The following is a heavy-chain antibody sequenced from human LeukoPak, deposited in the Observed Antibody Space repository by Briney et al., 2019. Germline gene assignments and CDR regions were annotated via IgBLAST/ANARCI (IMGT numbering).Heavy chain of an antibody. CDR2: INWNGGST. V-gene: IGHV3-20*04. J-gene: IGHJ1*01. Sequence: PGVSLRLSCAASGFTFDDYGMSWVRQAPGKGLEWVSGINWNGGSTGYADSVKGRFTISRDNAKSSLYLQMNSLRAEDTALYYCARDTDHPYDSSGYIPEYFQHWGQGTLVTVSS. CDR3: ARDTDHPYDSSGYIPEYFQH. D-gene: IGHD3-22*01. CDR1: GFTFDDYG.